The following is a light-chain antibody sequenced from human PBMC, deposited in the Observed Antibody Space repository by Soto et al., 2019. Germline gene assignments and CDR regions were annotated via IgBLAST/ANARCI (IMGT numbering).Light chain of an antibody. Sequence: QSVLIQPPSVSGSPGQSVTISCTGTSSDVGSYDYVSWYQQHPGTVPKPMIYNVNTQPSGVPDRFSGSKSGTPASLAITGLQAEDDADYYCQSYDSSLSAPYVFGTGTKVTVL. V-gene: IGLV2-11*01. CDR3: QSYDSSLSAPYV. CDR2: NVN. CDR1: SSDVGSYDY. J-gene: IGLJ1*01.